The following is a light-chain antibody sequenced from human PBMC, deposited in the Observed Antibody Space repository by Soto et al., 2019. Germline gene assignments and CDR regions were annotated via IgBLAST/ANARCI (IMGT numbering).Light chain of an antibody. Sequence: DIPMTQSPSSLSASVGDRVTITCRASQSISTYLNWYQQKPGKAPKLLIYPASSLQSGVPSRFSGSGSGTDFTLTISSLQPEDFATYYCQQSYSTPGTFGRGTKVEIK. CDR3: QQSYSTPGT. J-gene: IGKJ1*01. V-gene: IGKV1-39*01. CDR2: PAS. CDR1: QSISTY.